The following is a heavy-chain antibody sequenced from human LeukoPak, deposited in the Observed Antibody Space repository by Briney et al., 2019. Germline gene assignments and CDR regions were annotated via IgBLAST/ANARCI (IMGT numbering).Heavy chain of an antibody. Sequence: GGSLRLSWAASGFTFSSYEVNWVRQAAGEGLEWVANIREDGNKDNYIDSVRGRFTISRDNAKNSLYLQMNSLRAEDTAVYYCARDEVGGPLKYWGQGILVTVSS. D-gene: IGHD1-26*01. CDR1: GFTFSSYE. J-gene: IGHJ4*02. CDR2: IREDGNKD. V-gene: IGHV3-7*01. CDR3: ARDEVGGPLKY.